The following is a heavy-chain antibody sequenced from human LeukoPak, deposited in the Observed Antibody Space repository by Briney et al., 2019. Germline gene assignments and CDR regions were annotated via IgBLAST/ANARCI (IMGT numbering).Heavy chain of an antibody. CDR2: ISSSSSYI. CDR1: GFTFSTYS. D-gene: IGHD3-22*01. CDR3: ARIYDSSGYFNDY. Sequence: AGGSLRLSCAASGFTFSTYSMNWVRQAQGKGLDWVSFISSSSSYIYYADSVKGRFTISRDNAKNSLYLQMNSLRGEDTAVYYCARIYDSSGYFNDYWGQGTLVTVSS. J-gene: IGHJ4*02. V-gene: IGHV3-21*01.